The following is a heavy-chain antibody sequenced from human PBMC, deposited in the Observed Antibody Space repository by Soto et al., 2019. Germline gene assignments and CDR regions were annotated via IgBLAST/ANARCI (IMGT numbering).Heavy chain of an antibody. CDR3: ARDSVEGSGWYNYYYGMDV. V-gene: IGHV6-1*01. CDR1: GDSVSSNSAA. D-gene: IGHD6-19*01. J-gene: IGHJ6*02. CDR2: TYYRSKWYN. Sequence: TLSLTCAISGDSVSSNSAAWNWIRQSPSRGLEWLGRTYYRSKWYNDYAVSVKSRITINPDTSKNQFSLQLNSVTPEDTAVYYCARDSVEGSGWYNYYYGMDVWGQGTTVTVSS.